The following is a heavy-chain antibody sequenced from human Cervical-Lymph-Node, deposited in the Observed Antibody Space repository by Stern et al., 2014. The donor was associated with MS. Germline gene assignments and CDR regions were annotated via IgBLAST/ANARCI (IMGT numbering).Heavy chain of an antibody. V-gene: IGHV1-2*02. J-gene: IGHJ6*02. Sequence: QVQLVESGAEVKKPGASVKVSCKASGFTFTDYYIHWLRQAPGQGPEWMGRISPKNGGTDYAQKFQGRVTMTRDTSISSVYLEVSRLTFDDTAVYYCAENMDVWGQGTTVTVSS. CDR2: ISPKNGGT. CDR3: AENMDV. CDR1: GFTFTDYY.